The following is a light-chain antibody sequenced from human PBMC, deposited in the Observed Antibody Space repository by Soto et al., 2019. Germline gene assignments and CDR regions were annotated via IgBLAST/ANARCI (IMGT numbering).Light chain of an antibody. CDR3: QQYGSSPGVT. Sequence: EIVLTQSPGTLSLSPGERATLSCRASQSVSSSYLAWYQQIPGQAPRLLVYGASSRATGIPDRFSGSGSGTDFTLTISRLEPGDFAVYYCQQYGSSPGVTFGPGTKVDIK. J-gene: IGKJ3*01. CDR2: GAS. V-gene: IGKV3-20*01. CDR1: QSVSSSY.